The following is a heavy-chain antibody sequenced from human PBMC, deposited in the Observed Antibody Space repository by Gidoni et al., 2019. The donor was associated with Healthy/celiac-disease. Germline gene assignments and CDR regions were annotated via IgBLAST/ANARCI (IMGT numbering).Heavy chain of an antibody. J-gene: IGHJ5*02. CDR2: ISSSGSTI. D-gene: IGHD5-12*01. Sequence: QVQLVESGGGLVKPGGSLRLSCAASGFTFSDYYMSWIRQAPGKGLEWVSYISSSGSTIYYADSVKGRFTISRDNAKNSLYLQMNSLRAEDTAVYYCARVLNFVIVATIYGNWFDPWGQGTLVTVSS. CDR3: ARVLNFVIVATIYGNWFDP. CDR1: GFTFSDYY. V-gene: IGHV3-11*01.